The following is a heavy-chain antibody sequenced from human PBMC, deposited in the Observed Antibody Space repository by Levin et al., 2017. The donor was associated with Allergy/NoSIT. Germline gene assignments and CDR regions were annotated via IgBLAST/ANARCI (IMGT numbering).Heavy chain of an antibody. CDR2: ISWNSGSI. CDR1: GFTFDDYA. D-gene: IGHD6-19*01. CDR3: AKDINPSPEYSSGYVDY. Sequence: GGSLRLSCAASGFTFDDYAMHWVRQAPGKGLEWVSGISWNSGSIGYADSVKGRFTISRDNAKNSLYLQMNSLRAEDTALYYCAKDINPSPEYSSGYVDYWGQGTLVTVSS. J-gene: IGHJ4*02. V-gene: IGHV3-9*01.